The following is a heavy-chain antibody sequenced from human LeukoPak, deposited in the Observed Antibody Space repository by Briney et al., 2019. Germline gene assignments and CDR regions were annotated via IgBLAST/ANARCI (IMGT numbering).Heavy chain of an antibody. J-gene: IGHJ4*02. CDR3: ARNYGDLDY. CDR2: INPNTGVT. CDR1: GYTFSGHY. Sequence: ASVKVSCKASGYTFSGHYLHWVRQAPGQGLEWMGRINPNTGVTQYTENFQGRVTMTGDTSITTAYMELNRLTSDDTAVYYCARNYGDLDYWGQGTLVTVSS. V-gene: IGHV1-2*06. D-gene: IGHD4-17*01.